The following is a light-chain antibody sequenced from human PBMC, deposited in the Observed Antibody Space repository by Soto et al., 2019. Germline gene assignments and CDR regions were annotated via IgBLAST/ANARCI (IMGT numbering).Light chain of an antibody. CDR1: GSNVGGFNF. CDR3: SSYTTSSTYL. J-gene: IGLJ2*01. CDR2: DVS. Sequence: QSALTQPASVSGSPGQSITISCTGSGSNVGGFNFISWFQHHPDKAPKLIIFDVSSRPSGVSDRFSGSKSGNTASLTISGPQAEDEADYYCSSYTTSSTYLFGGGTKVTVL. V-gene: IGLV2-14*03.